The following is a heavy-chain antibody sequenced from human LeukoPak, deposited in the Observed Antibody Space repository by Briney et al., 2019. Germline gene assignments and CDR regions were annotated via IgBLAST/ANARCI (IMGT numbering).Heavy chain of an antibody. V-gene: IGHV3-23*01. CDR1: GFTFSSYA. J-gene: IGHJ4*02. Sequence: GGSLRLSCAASGFTFSSYAMSWVRQAPGKGLEWVSAISGSGGSTYYADSVKGRFTISRDNSKNTLYLQMNSLRAEDTAVYYCAKDDPVDTAMGSPLDYWGQGTLVTVSS. CDR3: AKDDPVDTAMGSPLDY. D-gene: IGHD5-18*01. CDR2: ISGSGGST.